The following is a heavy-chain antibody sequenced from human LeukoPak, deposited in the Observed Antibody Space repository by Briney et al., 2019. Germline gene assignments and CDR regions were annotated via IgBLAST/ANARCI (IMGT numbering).Heavy chain of an antibody. CDR2: IKQDGSEK. CDR3: ARVVYSSGWGFDY. Sequence: GGSLRLSCAASGFTFSSYWMSWVRQAPGKGLEWVANIKQDGSEKYYVDSVKGRFTISRDNAKNSLYLQMNSLSAEDTAVYYCARVVYSSGWGFDYWGQGTLVTVSS. J-gene: IGHJ4*02. V-gene: IGHV3-7*02. D-gene: IGHD6-19*01. CDR1: GFTFSSYW.